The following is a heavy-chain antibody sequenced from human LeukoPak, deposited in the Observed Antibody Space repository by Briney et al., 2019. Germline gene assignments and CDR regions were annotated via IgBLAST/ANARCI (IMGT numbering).Heavy chain of an antibody. CDR2: IRFDGSTE. J-gene: IGHJ4*02. D-gene: IGHD3-22*01. CDR3: AKGSYYSDSRTSGDY. CDR1: GFTFSSYG. V-gene: IGHV3-30*02. Sequence: GGSLRLSCAASGFTFSSYGMHWVRQAPGKGLEWIAFIRFDGSTEYYADFVRGRFTISRDNSKKKLYLQMNSLRTEDTALYYCAKGSYYSDSRTSGDYWGQGTLVTVSS.